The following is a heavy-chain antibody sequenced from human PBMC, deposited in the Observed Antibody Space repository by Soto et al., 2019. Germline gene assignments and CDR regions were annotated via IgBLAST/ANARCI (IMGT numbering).Heavy chain of an antibody. J-gene: IGHJ4*02. CDR3: VSERGYGHASVPYS. Sequence: QAHLVESGGGVVQPGRSLRLSCAASGFTFTSYGMHWVRQAPGTRLEWVAVISYDGGRQHYADSVKGRFNISRGTSKNMVLLQMNSLRAADTAVYYCVSERGYGHASVPYSWGQGTLVSVSS. D-gene: IGHD5-18*01. V-gene: IGHV3-30*03. CDR2: ISYDGGRQ. CDR1: GFTFTSYG.